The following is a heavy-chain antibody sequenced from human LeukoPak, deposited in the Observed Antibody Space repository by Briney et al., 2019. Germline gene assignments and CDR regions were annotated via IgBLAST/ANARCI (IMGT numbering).Heavy chain of an antibody. V-gene: IGHV4-34*01. D-gene: IGHD3-3*01. J-gene: IGHJ3*02. Sequence: SETLSLTCAVYGGSFSGYYRSWIRQPPGKGLEWIGEINHSGSTNYNPSLKSRVTISVDTSKNQFSLKLSSVTAADTAVYYCAGPRYYDFWSAAVNAFDIWGQGTMVTVSS. CDR1: GGSFSGYY. CDR3: AGPRYYDFWSAAVNAFDI. CDR2: INHSGST.